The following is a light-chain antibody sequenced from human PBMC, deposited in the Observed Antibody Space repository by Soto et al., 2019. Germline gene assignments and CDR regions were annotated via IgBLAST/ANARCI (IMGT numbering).Light chain of an antibody. J-gene: IGLJ1*01. CDR2: DVS. CDR3: CSYAGSYNYA. Sequence: QSVLTQPRSVSRSPGQSVTISCTGTSSDVGGYNYVSWYQQHPGKAPRLMIYDVSKRPSGVPDRFSGSKSGNTASLTISGIQDEDEDDYYRCSYAGSYNYACGTSTKVKVL. V-gene: IGLV2-11*01. CDR1: SSDVGGYNY.